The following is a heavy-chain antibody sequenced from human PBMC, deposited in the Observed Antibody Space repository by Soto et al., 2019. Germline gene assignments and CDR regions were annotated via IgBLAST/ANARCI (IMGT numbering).Heavy chain of an antibody. J-gene: IGHJ4*02. V-gene: IGHV4-39*01. D-gene: IGHD3-9*01. CDR3: VDVFTGSTFGY. CDR1: GVSIGTSGDY. CDR2: VYRTGSV. Sequence: QLHLQESGPGLVKPSETLSLTCTVTGVSIGTSGDYWGWVRQPPGKGLEWIGSVYRTGSVYYNPSLYNPALESRLSITVDTSKNQFSLKLRSVTAADTAVYYCVDVFTGSTFGYWGQGTLVTVSS.